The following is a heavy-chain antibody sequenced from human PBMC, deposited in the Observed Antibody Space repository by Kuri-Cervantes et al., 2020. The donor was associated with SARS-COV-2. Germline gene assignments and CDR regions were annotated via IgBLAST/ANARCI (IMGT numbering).Heavy chain of an antibody. CDR1: GFSLSTSGVG. D-gene: IGHD3-22*01. V-gene: IGHV2-5*02. J-gene: IGHJ4*02. Sequence: SGPTLVKPTQTLTLTCTFSGFSLSTSGVGVGWIRQPPGKALEWLALIYWDDDKRYSPSLKSRLTITKDTSKNRVVLTMTNMDPVDTATYYCAHRGYYDSSGSLDYWGQGTLVTVSS. CDR3: AHRGYYDSSGSLDY. CDR2: IYWDDDK.